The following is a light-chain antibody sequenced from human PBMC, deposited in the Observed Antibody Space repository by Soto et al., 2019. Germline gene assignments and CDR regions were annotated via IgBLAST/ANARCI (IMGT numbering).Light chain of an antibody. J-gene: IGKJ5*01. CDR1: QSVSSN. CDR3: QKYNSAIT. V-gene: IGKV3-15*01. Sequence: EIVMTQSPATLSVSPCERATLSCRASQSVSSNLAWYQQKPGQAPRLLIYGASTRATGIPARFSGSGSGTEFTLTISSLQPEDVATYYCQKYNSAITFGQGTRLEIK. CDR2: GAS.